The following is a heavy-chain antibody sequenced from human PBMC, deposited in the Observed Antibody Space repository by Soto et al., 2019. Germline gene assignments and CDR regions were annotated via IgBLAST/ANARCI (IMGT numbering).Heavy chain of an antibody. J-gene: IGHJ4*02. CDR1: GFTFSNYA. V-gene: IGHV3-23*01. Sequence: PGGSLRLSCATSGFTFSNYAMSWVRQAPGKGLECVSTITTSDSTYYADSVKGRFTISRDSSKNTVYLQMNSLRADDTAIYYCALRNYIGYCSGVSCYHYFDFWGLGTLVTVSS. CDR2: ITTSDST. D-gene: IGHD2-15*01. CDR3: ALRNYIGYCSGVSCYHYFDF.